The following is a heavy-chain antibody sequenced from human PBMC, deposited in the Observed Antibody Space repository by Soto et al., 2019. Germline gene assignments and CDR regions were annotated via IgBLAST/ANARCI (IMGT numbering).Heavy chain of an antibody. J-gene: IGHJ5*02. CDR1: GFTFSSYW. Sequence: EVQLVESGGGLVQPGGSLRLSCAASGFTFSSYWMSWVRQAPGKGLEWVANIKQDGSEKYYVDSVKGRFTISRDNAKNSLYLQMNSLRAEDTAVYYCARDGYSSSWFSTWFDPWGQGTLVTVSS. D-gene: IGHD6-13*01. CDR2: IKQDGSEK. CDR3: ARDGYSSSWFSTWFDP. V-gene: IGHV3-7*01.